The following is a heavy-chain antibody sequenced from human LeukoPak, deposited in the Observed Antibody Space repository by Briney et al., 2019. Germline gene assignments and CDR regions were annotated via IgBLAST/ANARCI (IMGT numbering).Heavy chain of an antibody. CDR3: TRPPWGSQGF. CDR1: GFTFRTYF. J-gene: IGHJ4*02. Sequence: GGSLRLSCAASGFTFRTYFMSWVRQAPGKGLEWVANLHPDGSHQYYVDSVRGRFTISRDNAKNSLYLQNDNLRAEDTAVYFCTRPPWGSQGFWGQGTLVTVSS. V-gene: IGHV3-7*03. CDR2: LHPDGSHQ. D-gene: IGHD7-27*01.